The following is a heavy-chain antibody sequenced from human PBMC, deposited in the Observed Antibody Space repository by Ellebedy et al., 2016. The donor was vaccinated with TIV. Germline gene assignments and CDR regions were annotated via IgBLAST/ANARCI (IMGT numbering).Heavy chain of an antibody. V-gene: IGHV1-69*13. CDR2: TIPFFGTA. CDR1: VGTFSSYA. Sequence: AASVKVSCKASVGTFSSYAIFWLRQAPGQGLEWMGGTIPFFGTASYAQKFQGRVTLTADESTTTAYLELSSLRSEDTAVYYCARNSYEWSARGGFDYWGQGTLVTVSS. J-gene: IGHJ4*02. D-gene: IGHD3-3*01. CDR3: ARNSYEWSARGGFDY.